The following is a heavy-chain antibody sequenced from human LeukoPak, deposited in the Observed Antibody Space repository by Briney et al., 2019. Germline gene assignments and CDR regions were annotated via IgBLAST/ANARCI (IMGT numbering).Heavy chain of an antibody. CDR2: IKQDGSEK. CDR3: ARDGYYDFWSGYYMGWFDP. D-gene: IGHD3-3*01. Sequence: PGGSLRLSCAASGFTFSSYWMSWVRQGPGKGLEWVANIKQDGSEKYYVDSVKGRFTISRDNAKNSLYLQMNGLRAEDTAVYYCARDGYYDFWSGYYMGWFDPWGQGTLVTVSS. V-gene: IGHV3-7*01. J-gene: IGHJ5*02. CDR1: GFTFSSYW.